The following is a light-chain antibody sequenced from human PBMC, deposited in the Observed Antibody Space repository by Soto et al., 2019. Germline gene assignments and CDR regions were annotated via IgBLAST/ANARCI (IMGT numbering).Light chain of an antibody. CDR1: QTISSW. CDR2: KAS. CDR3: QHYNSYSEA. V-gene: IGKV1-5*03. J-gene: IGKJ1*01. Sequence: DIQMTQSPSTLSGSVGDRVTITCRASQTISSWLAWYQQKPGKAPKLLIYKASTLKSGVPSRFSGSGSGTEFTLTIRRLQTDDFATYYCQHYNSYSEAFGQGTKV.